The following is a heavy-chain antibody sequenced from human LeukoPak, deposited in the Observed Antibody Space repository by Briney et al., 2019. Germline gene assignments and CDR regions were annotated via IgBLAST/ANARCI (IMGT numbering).Heavy chain of an antibody. D-gene: IGHD1-26*01. J-gene: IGHJ4*01. CDR3: ARHSIVGATRDY. V-gene: IGHV4-39*01. CDR2: IYYSGST. Sequence: SVTLSLTCTVSGGSISSSSYYWGWIRQPPGKGLAWIGSIYYSGSTYYIHSLKGRVIISVETYNNQFSLKLSAVTAADTAVYYCARHSIVGATRDYWGQGTLVTVSS. CDR1: GGSISSSSYY.